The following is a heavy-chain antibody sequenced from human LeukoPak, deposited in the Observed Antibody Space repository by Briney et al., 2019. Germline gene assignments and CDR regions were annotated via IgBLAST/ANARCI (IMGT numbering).Heavy chain of an antibody. Sequence: ASVKVSCKASGYTFTGYYIHWVRQAPGQGLEWVGGINPNSGGTNYAQKFQGRVTMTRDTSISTAYMELTRLRSDDTAVDYCARDRDYYDSSGYYPLDYWGQGSPVTVSS. D-gene: IGHD3-22*01. CDR3: ARDRDYYDSSGYYPLDY. CDR2: INPNSGGT. V-gene: IGHV1-2*02. J-gene: IGHJ4*02. CDR1: GYTFTGYY.